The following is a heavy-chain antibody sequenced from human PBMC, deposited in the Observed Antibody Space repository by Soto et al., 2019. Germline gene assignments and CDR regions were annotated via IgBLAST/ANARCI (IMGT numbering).Heavy chain of an antibody. CDR2: ISGSGSGT. CDR3: AKDRIQDCTTSSCYRGGDS. Sequence: GGSLRLSCVASGFNFNFFAMSWVRRAPGKGLKWVSAISGSGSGTFYSDSVKGRFTISRDNRKNTLFLEMKSLRPEDAAVYYCAKDRIQDCTTSSCYRGGDSWGHGTLVTVSS. CDR1: GFNFNFFA. J-gene: IGHJ5*01. V-gene: IGHV3-23*01. D-gene: IGHD2-2*01.